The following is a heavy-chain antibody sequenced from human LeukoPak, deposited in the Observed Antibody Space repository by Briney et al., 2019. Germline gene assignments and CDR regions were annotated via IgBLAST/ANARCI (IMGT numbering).Heavy chain of an antibody. Sequence: GSLLLSSAASGFAFSSYAMSWVRRAPGKGREWVSAISGSGGSTYYVDSVKGRVTISRDNAKNTLYLQMNSLRADDTAVYYCARGTTVLFDYWGQGTLVTVSS. CDR1: GFAFSSYA. CDR2: ISGSGGST. CDR3: ARGTTVLFDY. J-gene: IGHJ4*02. V-gene: IGHV3-23*01. D-gene: IGHD4-11*01.